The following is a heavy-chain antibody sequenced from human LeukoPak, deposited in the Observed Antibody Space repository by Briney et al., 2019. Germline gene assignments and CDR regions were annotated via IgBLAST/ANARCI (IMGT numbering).Heavy chain of an antibody. D-gene: IGHD3-9*01. CDR2: IEQDGSEK. V-gene: IGHV3-7*01. CDR3: AKATTDYDILTGLDY. J-gene: IGHJ4*02. CDR1: GFTFSSYW. Sequence: GGSLRLSCAASGFTFSSYWMSWVRQAPGKGLEWVANIEQDGSEKYYVDSVKGRFTISRDNSKNTLYLQMNSLRAEDTAVYYCAKATTDYDILTGLDYWGQGTLVTVSS.